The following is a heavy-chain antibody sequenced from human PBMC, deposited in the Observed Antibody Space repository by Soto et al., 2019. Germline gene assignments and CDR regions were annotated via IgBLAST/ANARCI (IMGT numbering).Heavy chain of an antibody. D-gene: IGHD3-10*01. CDR3: AKDMVSSTASDAFDI. J-gene: IGHJ3*02. Sequence: EVQLLESGGGLVQPGGSLRLSCSASGLTFSSYAMTWVRQAPWKGLEWVSGISGGGYSTDYADSVKGRFTISRDNSKNTLYLQMNSMRVEDTAVYYCAKDMVSSTASDAFDIWGQGTMVTVSS. CDR1: GLTFSSYA. V-gene: IGHV3-23*01. CDR2: ISGGGYST.